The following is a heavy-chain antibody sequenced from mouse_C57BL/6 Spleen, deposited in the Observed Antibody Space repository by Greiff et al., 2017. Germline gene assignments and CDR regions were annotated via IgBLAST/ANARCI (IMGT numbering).Heavy chain of an antibody. V-gene: IGHV1-53*01. Sequence: VQLQQSGTELVKPGASVKLSCKASGYTFTSYWMHWVKQRPGQGLEWIGNINPSNGGTNYNEKFKSKATLTVDKSSSTAYMQLSSLTSEDSAVYYCARGNLGYYGSSYGWFAYWGQGTLVTVSA. CDR3: ARGNLGYYGSSYGWFAY. D-gene: IGHD1-1*01. CDR2: INPSNGGT. CDR1: GYTFTSYW. J-gene: IGHJ3*01.